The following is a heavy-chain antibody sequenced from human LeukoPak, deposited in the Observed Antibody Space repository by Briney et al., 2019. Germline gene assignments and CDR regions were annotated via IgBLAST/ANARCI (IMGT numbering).Heavy chain of an antibody. CDR3: AKDPRRRYYAETWFDP. CDR2: ISGSGGST. V-gene: IGHV3-23*01. J-gene: IGHJ5*02. D-gene: IGHD1-26*01. CDR1: GFTFSSYA. Sequence: PGESLRLSCAASGFTFSSYAMSWVRQAPGKGLEWVSAISGSGGSTYYADSVKGRFTTSRDNSKNTLYLQMNSLRAEDTAVYYCAKDPRRRYYAETWFDPWGQGTLVTVSS.